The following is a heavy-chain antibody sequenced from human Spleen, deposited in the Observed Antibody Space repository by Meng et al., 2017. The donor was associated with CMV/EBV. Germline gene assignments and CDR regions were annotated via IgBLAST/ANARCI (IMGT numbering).Heavy chain of an antibody. V-gene: IGHV3-23*05. CDR1: GFTFNYYA. D-gene: IGHD3-22*01. CDR3: ARRKYDSGDYYHHAFDI. CDR2: IFTSGTTT. Sequence: GESLKISCEGSGFTFNYYAMSWVRQAPGKGLEWVSTIFTSGTTTEYADSVKGRFTISRDNSKNTVYLQMNGLRAEDTAVYCCARRKYDSGDYYHHAFDIWGQGTLVTVSS. J-gene: IGHJ3*02.